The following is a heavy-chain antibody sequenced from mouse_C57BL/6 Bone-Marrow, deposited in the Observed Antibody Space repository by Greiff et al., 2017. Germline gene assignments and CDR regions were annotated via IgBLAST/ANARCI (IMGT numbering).Heavy chain of an antibody. D-gene: IGHD2-4*01. CDR1: GFNIKNTY. J-gene: IGHJ4*01. CDR2: IDPANGNT. V-gene: IGHV14-3*01. Sequence: EVQVVESVAELVRPGASVKLSCTASGFNIKNTYMHWVKQRPEQGLEWIGRIDPANGNTKYAPKFQGKATITADTSSNTAYLQLSSLTSEDTAIYYCARTVAYDYDRGNAMDYWGQGTSVTVSS. CDR3: ARTVAYDYDRGNAMDY.